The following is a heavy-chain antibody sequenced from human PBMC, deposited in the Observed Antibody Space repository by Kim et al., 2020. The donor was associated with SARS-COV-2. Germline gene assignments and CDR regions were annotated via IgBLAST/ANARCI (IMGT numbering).Heavy chain of an antibody. CDR3: VKAAFRYSGANDALDI. J-gene: IGHJ3*02. V-gene: IGHV3-9*01. D-gene: IGHD3-9*01. Sequence: DSVKVRFTISRDNAKNSLSVQMNSLKPEDTALSYCVKAAFRYSGANDALDIWGQGTMVTVSS.